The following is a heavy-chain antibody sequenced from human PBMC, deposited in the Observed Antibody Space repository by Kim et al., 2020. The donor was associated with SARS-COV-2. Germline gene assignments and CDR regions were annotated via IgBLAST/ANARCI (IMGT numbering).Heavy chain of an antibody. J-gene: IGHJ4*02. CDR1: GGSFSGYY. Sequence: SETLSLTCAVYGGSFSGYYWSWIRQPPGKGLEWIGEINHSGSTNYNPSLKSRVTISVDTSKNQFSLKLSSVTAADTAVYYCARMGVYSGYDIWGQGTLVTVSS. CDR2: INHSGST. CDR3: ARMGVYSGYDI. D-gene: IGHD5-12*01. V-gene: IGHV4-34*01.